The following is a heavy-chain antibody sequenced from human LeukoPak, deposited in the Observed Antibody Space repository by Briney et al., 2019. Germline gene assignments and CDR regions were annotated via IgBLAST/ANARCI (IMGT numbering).Heavy chain of an antibody. CDR1: GFTFSSYA. CDR3: AKGNGGYCSGSSCYAFDY. Sequence: GGSLRLSCAAAGFTFSSYAMSWVRQAPGKGLEWVSAISGSGGSTYYADSVKGRFTISRDNSKNTLYLQMNSLRAEDTAVYYCAKGNGGYCSGSSCYAFDYWGKGTLVTVSS. J-gene: IGHJ4*02. V-gene: IGHV3-23*01. D-gene: IGHD2-15*01. CDR2: ISGSGGST.